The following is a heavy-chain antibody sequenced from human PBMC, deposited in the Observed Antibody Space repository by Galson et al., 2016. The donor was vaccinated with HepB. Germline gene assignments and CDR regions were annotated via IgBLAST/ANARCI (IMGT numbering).Heavy chain of an antibody. V-gene: IGHV3-30-3*01. CDR1: GFTFSSYA. Sequence: SLRLSCAASGFTFSSYAMHWVRQAPGKGLEWVAVISCDGSNNFYADSEKGRFTISRDNSKNPLYLQMNSLRAEDTAVYYCARDDDYVWGTYRYTRTVPQYYFDYWGQGTLVTVSS. CDR3: ARDDDYVWGTYRYTRTVPQYYFDY. CDR2: ISCDGSNN. J-gene: IGHJ4*02. D-gene: IGHD3-16*02.